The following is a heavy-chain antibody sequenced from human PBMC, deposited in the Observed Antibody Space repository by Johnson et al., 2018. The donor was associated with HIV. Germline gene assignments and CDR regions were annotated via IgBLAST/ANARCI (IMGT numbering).Heavy chain of an antibody. V-gene: IGHV3-20*04. CDR1: GFTFHDYG. D-gene: IGHD2-15*01. CDR3: VRDTVYCSGGRCVSSGSYYPVHDAFDI. CDR2: INWNGGST. Sequence: VQLVESGGGLVQPGGSLRLSCAASGFTFHDYGMNWVRQTPGKGLEWVSGINWNGGSTGFADSVKGRFTISRDNAKNSMYLQMNSLRVEDTALYFCVRDTVYCSGGRCVSSGSYYPVHDAFDIWALGTLVTVSS. J-gene: IGHJ3*02.